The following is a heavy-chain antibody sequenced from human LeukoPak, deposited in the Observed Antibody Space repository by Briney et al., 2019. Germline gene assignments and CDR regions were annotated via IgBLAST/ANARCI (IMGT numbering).Heavy chain of an antibody. D-gene: IGHD3-10*01. J-gene: IGHJ4*02. CDR2: ISDDGSRQ. V-gene: IGHV3-30-3*01. CDR3: VKDRTGTYTLDY. Sequence: AGGSLRLSCAASGFTFSNYAMNWVRQAPGKGLEWVAFISDDGSRQHYADSVKGRFTISRDNSKNTLNLQMNSLRAEDTAVYYCVKDRTGTYTLDYWGQGTLVTVSS. CDR1: GFTFSNYA.